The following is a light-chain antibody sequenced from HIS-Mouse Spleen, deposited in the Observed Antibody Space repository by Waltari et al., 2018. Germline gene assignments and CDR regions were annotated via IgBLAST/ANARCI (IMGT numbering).Light chain of an antibody. CDR3: QQDNNAYT. CDR2: GAS. CDR1: QSVSSN. Sequence: EIVMTQSPATLSVSPGARATLSCRASQSVSSNLAWYQQKPGQAPRLLIYGASTRATGIPARFSGSGSGTEFTLTIRSLQSEDFAVYYCQQDNNAYTFGQGTKLEIK. V-gene: IGKV3-15*01. J-gene: IGKJ2*01.